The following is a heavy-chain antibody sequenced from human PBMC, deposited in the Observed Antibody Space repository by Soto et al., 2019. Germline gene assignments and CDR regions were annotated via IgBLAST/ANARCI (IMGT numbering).Heavy chain of an antibody. D-gene: IGHD4-4*01. J-gene: IGHJ6*02. CDR2: IYPGDSDT. CDR1: GYTFTDYW. Sequence: GESLKISCKGSGYTFTDYWIGWVRQLPGKGLEWMGIIYPGDSDTRYSPSFQGHVTITVDKSTSTAYLQWNTLKASDTAMYYCARHISNSRYYYYAMDVWGQGTTVTVSS. V-gene: IGHV5-51*01. CDR3: ARHISNSRYYYYAMDV.